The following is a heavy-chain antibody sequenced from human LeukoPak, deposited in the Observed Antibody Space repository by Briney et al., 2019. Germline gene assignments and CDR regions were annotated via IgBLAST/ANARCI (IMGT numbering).Heavy chain of an antibody. D-gene: IGHD3-3*01. CDR1: GGSISSYY. J-gene: IGHJ4*02. CDR3: ARTPYYDFWSGLLFDY. CDR2: IYYSGST. V-gene: IGHV4-59*01. Sequence: NTSETLSLTCTVSGGSISSYYWSWIRQPPGKGLEWIGYIYYSGSTNYNPSLKSRVTISVDTSKNQFSLKLSSVTAADTAVYYCARTPYYDFWSGLLFDYWGQGTLVTVSS.